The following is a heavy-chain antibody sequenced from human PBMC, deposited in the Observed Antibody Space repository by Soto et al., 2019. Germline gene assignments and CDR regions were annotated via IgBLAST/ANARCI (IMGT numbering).Heavy chain of an antibody. J-gene: IGHJ5*02. D-gene: IGHD6-13*01. CDR2: INPNSGGT. CDR3: ARDQGIAAAGPFDP. Sequence: ASVKVSCKASGYTFTGYYMHWVRQAPGQGLEWMGWINPNSGGTNYAQKFQGRVTMTRDTSISTAYMELSRLRSDDTAVYYCARDQGIAAAGPFDPWGQGTLVTVYS. V-gene: IGHV1-2*02. CDR1: GYTFTGYY.